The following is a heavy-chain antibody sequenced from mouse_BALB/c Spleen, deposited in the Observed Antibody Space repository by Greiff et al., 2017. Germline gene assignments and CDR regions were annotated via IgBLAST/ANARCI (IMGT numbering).Heavy chain of an antibody. CDR2: LDPANGNT. V-gene: IGHV14-3*02. J-gene: IGHJ2*01. CDR1: GFNIKDTY. D-gene: IGHD3-1*01. Sequence: EVKLMESGAELVKPGASVKLSCTASGFNIKDTYMHWVKQRPEQGLEWIGRLDPANGNTKYDPKFQGKDTITADTSSNTAYLQFSSLTSEDTAVYYSARWDCGAGDWGQGTTLTVSS. CDR3: ARWDCGAGD.